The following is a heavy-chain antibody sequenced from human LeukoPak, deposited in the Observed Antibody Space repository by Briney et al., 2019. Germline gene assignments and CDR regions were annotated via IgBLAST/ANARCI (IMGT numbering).Heavy chain of an antibody. V-gene: IGHV4-4*09. Sequence: PSETLSLACTVSGGSISSYYWSWIRQPPGKGLEWIGYIYATGSTNYNPSLKSRVTISVDTSKNQFSLNLRSVTAADTAVYYCARHGSVRSPLGPWGQGTLVTVSS. D-gene: IGHD3-10*01. J-gene: IGHJ5*02. CDR1: GGSISSYY. CDR2: IYATGST. CDR3: ARHGSVRSPLGP.